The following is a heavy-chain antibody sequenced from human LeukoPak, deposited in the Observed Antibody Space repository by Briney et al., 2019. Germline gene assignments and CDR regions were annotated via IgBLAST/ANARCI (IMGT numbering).Heavy chain of an antibody. J-gene: IGHJ3*02. CDR2: ISSSSSYT. CDR1: GFTFSTYA. CDR3: ARGPQGFDI. V-gene: IGHV3-11*05. Sequence: GGSLRLSCAASGFTFSTYAMTWVRQAPGKGLEWVSYISSSSSYTNYADSVKGRFTISRDNAKNSLYLQMNSLRAEDTAVYYCARGPQGFDIWGQGTMVTVSS.